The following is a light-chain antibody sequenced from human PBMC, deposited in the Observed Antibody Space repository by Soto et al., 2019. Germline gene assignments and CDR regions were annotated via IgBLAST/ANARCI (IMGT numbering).Light chain of an antibody. CDR3: QQYGSSPWT. J-gene: IGKJ1*01. CDR2: GAS. CDR1: QSVSSSY. Sequence: EIVLTQSPGTLSLSQGERATLSCRASQSVSSSYLAWYQQKPGQAPRLLIYGASSRATGIPDRFSGSGSGTDFTLTLSRLEPEDLAVYYCQQYGSSPWTFGQGTKVEI. V-gene: IGKV3-20*01.